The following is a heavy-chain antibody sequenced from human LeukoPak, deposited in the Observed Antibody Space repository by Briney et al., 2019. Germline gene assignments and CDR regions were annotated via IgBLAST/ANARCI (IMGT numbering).Heavy chain of an antibody. Sequence: SETLSLTCAVYGGSFSGYYWSWIRQPPGKGLEWIGEINHSGSTNYNPSLKSRVTISVDTSKNQFSLKLSSVTAADTAVYYCARWEGYCSSTSCYKNYYYGMDVWGQGTTVTVSS. CDR2: INHSGST. V-gene: IGHV4-34*01. J-gene: IGHJ6*02. CDR3: ARWEGYCSSTSCYKNYYYGMDV. D-gene: IGHD2-2*02. CDR1: GGSFSGYY.